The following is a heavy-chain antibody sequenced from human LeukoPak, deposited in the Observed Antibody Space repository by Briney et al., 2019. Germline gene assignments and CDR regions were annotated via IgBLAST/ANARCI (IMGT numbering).Heavy chain of an antibody. D-gene: IGHD3-22*01. CDR1: GYSSTSYW. CDR3: ARHRGFNYYDSSGYPY. Sequence: GESLKISCKGSGYSSTSYWIGWVRQMPGKGLEWMGIIYPGDSDTRYSPSFQGQVTISADKSISTAYLQWSSLKASDTAMYYCARHRGFNYYDSSGYPYWGQGTLVTVSS. V-gene: IGHV5-51*01. J-gene: IGHJ4*02. CDR2: IYPGDSDT.